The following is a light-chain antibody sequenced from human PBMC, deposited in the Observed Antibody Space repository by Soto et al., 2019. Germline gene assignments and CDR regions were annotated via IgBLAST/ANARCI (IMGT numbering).Light chain of an antibody. Sequence: EIVLTQSPATLSLSPGERATLSCRASQSVSSYLAWYQQKPGQAPRLLIYDASNRATRIPARFSGSGSGPDFPLTMSSLEPQDFAVYSCQQRSNWPLTFGGGTKLEI. CDR3: QQRSNWPLT. J-gene: IGKJ4*01. CDR1: QSVSSY. V-gene: IGKV3-11*01. CDR2: DAS.